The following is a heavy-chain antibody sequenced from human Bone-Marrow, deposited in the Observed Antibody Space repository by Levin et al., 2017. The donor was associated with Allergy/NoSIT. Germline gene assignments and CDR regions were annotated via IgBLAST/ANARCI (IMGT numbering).Heavy chain of an antibody. CDR3: ATDFLAPAGVFDY. J-gene: IGHJ4*02. Sequence: SFPFSFYPLHSLSINWWRQAPGKFLSFLFPFSLSSFSPFYSQKFQGRVTMTEDTSRDTAYMELSSLRSEDTAIYYCATDFLAPAGVFDYWGQGTLVTVSS. D-gene: IGHD6-25*01. CDR2: FSLSSFSP. CDR1: FYPLHSLS. V-gene: IGHV1-24*01.